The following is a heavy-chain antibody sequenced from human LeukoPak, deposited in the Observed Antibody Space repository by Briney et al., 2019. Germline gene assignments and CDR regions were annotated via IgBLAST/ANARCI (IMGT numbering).Heavy chain of an antibody. Sequence: GASVKVSFKASGYTLTSYGFNWVRHGNGQGLEWMGWRNPNSGKTAYAQKCQGRVTMTRNTSLSPAYMGLSSLRSEHTAVYYCARRLSQGESEGLRFFEWLSHRSSYYGMDVWGQGTTVTVSS. D-gene: IGHD3-3*01. V-gene: IGHV1-8*01. CDR3: ARRLSQGESEGLRFFEWLSHRSSYYGMDV. J-gene: IGHJ6*02. CDR1: GYTLTSYG. CDR2: RNPNSGKT.